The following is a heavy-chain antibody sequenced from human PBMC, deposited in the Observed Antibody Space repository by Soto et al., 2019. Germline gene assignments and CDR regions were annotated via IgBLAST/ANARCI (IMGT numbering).Heavy chain of an antibody. CDR1: GYSSSDYY. D-gene: IGHD6-13*01. CDR2: IHYSGTT. V-gene: IGHV4-30-4*01. Sequence: PSETLSLTCSVSGYSSSDYYWSWIRQTPGKGLEWIGYIHYSGTTYYNPSLKSRVTISEDMSKNQFSLKLSSVTAADTAVYYCARGGRQQMIPTPISYKIDYWGQGTLVTVSS. J-gene: IGHJ4*02. CDR3: ARGGRQQMIPTPISYKIDY.